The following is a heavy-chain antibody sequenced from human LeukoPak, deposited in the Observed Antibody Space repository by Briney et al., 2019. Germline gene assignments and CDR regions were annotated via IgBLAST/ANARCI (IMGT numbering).Heavy chain of an antibody. D-gene: IGHD6-13*01. J-gene: IGHJ5*02. CDR1: GGSISSYY. Sequence: SETLSLTCTVSGGSISSYYWSWIRQPPGKGLEWIGYIYYSGSTNYNPSLKSRVTISVDTSKNQFSLKLSSVTAADTAVYYCARDSSSWDNWFDPWGPGTLVTVSS. CDR2: IYYSGST. V-gene: IGHV4-59*01. CDR3: ARDSSSWDNWFDP.